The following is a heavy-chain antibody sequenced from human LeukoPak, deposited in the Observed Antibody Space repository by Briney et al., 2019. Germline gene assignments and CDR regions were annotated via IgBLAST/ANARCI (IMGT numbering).Heavy chain of an antibody. V-gene: IGHV4-39*07. CDR2: IYYSGST. D-gene: IGHD6-19*01. CDR1: GGSISSSSYY. CDR3: ARRVAVAGTGPYFDY. Sequence: PSETLSLTCTVSGGSISSSSYYWGWIRQPPGKGLEWIGSIYYSGSTYYNPSLKSRVTISVDTSKNQFSLKLSSVTAADTAVYYCARRVAVAGTGPYFDYWGQGTLVTVSS. J-gene: IGHJ4*02.